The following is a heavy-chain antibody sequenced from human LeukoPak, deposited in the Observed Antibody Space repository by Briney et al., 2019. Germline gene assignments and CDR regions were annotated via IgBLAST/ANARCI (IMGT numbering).Heavy chain of an antibody. D-gene: IGHD2-21*02. Sequence: PGGSLSLSCAVSGFTFNSCWMNWVRQAPGKGLEGVAHINLDGRDTYYVDSVKGRFTISRDNAQNSMYLRINSLRVEDTAVYYCTSWGDTTAEYFQRWGQGTLVTVSS. J-gene: IGHJ1*01. V-gene: IGHV3-7*01. CDR2: INLDGRDT. CDR1: GFTFNSCW. CDR3: TSWGDTTAEYFQR.